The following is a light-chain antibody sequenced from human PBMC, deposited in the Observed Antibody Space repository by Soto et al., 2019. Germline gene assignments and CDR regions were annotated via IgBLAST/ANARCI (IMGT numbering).Light chain of an antibody. CDR1: SSNIGAGYD. CDR2: CNS. V-gene: IGLV1-40*01. Sequence: QSVLTQPPSVSGAPGQRVTISCTGSSSNIGAGYDVHWYQQLPGTAPKLLIYCNSNRPSGVPDRFSGSKSGTSASLAITGIQAEDEADYSCQSYDSSLSGSGVFGGGTKLTVL. J-gene: IGLJ3*02. CDR3: QSYDSSLSGSGV.